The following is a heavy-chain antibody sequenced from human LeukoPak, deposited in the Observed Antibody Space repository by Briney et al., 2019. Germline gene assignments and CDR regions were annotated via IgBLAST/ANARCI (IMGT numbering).Heavy chain of an antibody. J-gene: IGHJ1*01. CDR3: AREASYSGSYEYFQH. CDR2: IIPIFGTA. Sequence: ASVTVSCKASGGTFSSYAISWVRQAPGQGLEWMGGIIPIFGTANYAQKFQGRVTMTTDTSTSTAYMELRSLRSDDTAVYYCAREASYSGSYEYFQHWGQGTLVTVSS. V-gene: IGHV1-69*05. CDR1: GGTFSSYA. D-gene: IGHD1-26*01.